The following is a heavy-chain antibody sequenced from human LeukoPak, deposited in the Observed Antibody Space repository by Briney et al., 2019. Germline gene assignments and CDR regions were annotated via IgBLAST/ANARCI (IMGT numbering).Heavy chain of an antibody. CDR2: INSDATYT. V-gene: IGHV3-74*01. Sequence: GGSLRLSCAASGFSVSSSWMVWVRHAPGKGMVWISRINSDATYTNYTDSVKGPFTISRNNAKNTLYLQMNSLRAEDTSVYYCARDLSHTFDYWGQGTLVTVSS. CDR3: ARDLSHTFDY. CDR1: GFSVSSSW. J-gene: IGHJ4*02.